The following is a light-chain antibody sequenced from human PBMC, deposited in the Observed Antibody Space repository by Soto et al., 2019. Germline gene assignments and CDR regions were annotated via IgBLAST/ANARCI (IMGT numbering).Light chain of an antibody. Sequence: IXLTXXXXXXXXXPXXXATXXXXASQTXXSSXLAWYQQKPGQAPTVVIYGASSRATGMPDRFSXXGXXXXXXXTISRLEPEDFAVYYCQQYGSSPRTFGQGTKVEXK. J-gene: IGKJ1*01. CDR1: QTXXSSX. V-gene: IGKV3-20*01. CDR2: GAS. CDR3: QQYGSSPRT.